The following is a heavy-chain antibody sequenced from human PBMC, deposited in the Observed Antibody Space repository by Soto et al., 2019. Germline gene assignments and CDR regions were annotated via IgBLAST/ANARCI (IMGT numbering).Heavy chain of an antibody. CDR3: ARENSSSWPYFDY. D-gene: IGHD6-13*01. CDR1: GYTFTSYG. Sequence: ASVKVSCKASGYTFTSYGISWVRQAPGQGLEWMGWINPNSGGTNYAQKFQGWVTMTRDTSISTAYMELSRLRSDDTAVYYCARENSSSWPYFDYWGQGTLVTVSS. CDR2: INPNSGGT. V-gene: IGHV1-2*04. J-gene: IGHJ4*02.